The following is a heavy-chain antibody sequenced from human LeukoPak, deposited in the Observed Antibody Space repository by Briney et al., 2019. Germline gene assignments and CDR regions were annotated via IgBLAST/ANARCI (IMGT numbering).Heavy chain of an antibody. Sequence: GGSLRLPCVGSGFAFSSFELNWVRQAPGKGLEWLAHISSTGDDVHYADSLMGRFTISRDNAKNSLYLQIHSLRAEDTAVYYCARDGTVDKKGWVYFDHWGQGALVTVSS. D-gene: IGHD1-1*01. CDR3: ARDGTVDKKGWVYFDH. J-gene: IGHJ4*02. V-gene: IGHV3-48*03. CDR1: GFAFSSFE. CDR2: ISSTGDDV.